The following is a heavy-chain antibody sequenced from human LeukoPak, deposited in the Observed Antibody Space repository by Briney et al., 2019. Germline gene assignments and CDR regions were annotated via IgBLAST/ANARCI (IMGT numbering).Heavy chain of an antibody. CDR1: GFTVSSKY. Sequence: GGSLRLSCVASGFTVSSKYMSWVRQAPGKGLEWVSVIYSGGSTYYGESVKGRFTISRDNSKNTVYLQMNALRAEDSAVYYCARGTVWRLGSYGLDVWGQGTSVTVSS. J-gene: IGHJ6*02. CDR2: IYSGGST. D-gene: IGHD3-16*01. V-gene: IGHV3-53*01. CDR3: ARGTVWRLGSYGLDV.